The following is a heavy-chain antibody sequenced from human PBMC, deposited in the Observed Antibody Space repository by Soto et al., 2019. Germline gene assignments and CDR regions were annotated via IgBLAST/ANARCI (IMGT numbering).Heavy chain of an antibody. CDR3: VTDAVMTTIRRELDY. Sequence: PSATLSLTCTVSGGSISSYYWSWIRQPPGKGLEWIGYIYYSGSTNYNPSLKSRVTISVDTSKNQFSLRVEDTALYYCVTDAVMTTIRRELDYWGQGTQVTVSS. J-gene: IGHJ4*02. D-gene: IGHD4-4*01. V-gene: IGHV4-59*01. CDR2: IYYSGST. CDR1: GGSISSYY.